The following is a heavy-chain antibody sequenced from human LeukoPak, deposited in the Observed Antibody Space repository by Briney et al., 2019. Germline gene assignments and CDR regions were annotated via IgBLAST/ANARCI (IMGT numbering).Heavy chain of an antibody. J-gene: IGHJ6*02. CDR3: AREAIASLYGMDV. V-gene: IGHV3-30*14. Sequence: GGSLRLSCAASGFTFSSYAMHWVRQAPGKGLEWVAVISYDGSNKYYADSVKGRFTISRDNSKNTLYLQMNSLRAEDTAVYYCAREAIASLYGMDVWGQGTTVTASS. D-gene: IGHD6-13*01. CDR2: ISYDGSNK. CDR1: GFTFSSYA.